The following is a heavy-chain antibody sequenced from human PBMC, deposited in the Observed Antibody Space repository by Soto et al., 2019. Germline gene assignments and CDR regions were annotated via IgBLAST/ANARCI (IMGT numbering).Heavy chain of an antibody. D-gene: IGHD3-22*01. Sequence: QVQLQESGPTLVKPSETLSLTCTVSGGSIRSYCWTWIRQPPGEELEWIGCICNSGTTNYNPSLKSRVAISIDTQKNQFSLQLSYVTVADKALYYCAGGGSIVVATRRFMDVWGKGTPVTVSS. CDR1: GGSIRSYC. J-gene: IGHJ6*03. V-gene: IGHV4-59*03. CDR2: ICNSGTT. CDR3: AGGGSIVVATRRFMDV.